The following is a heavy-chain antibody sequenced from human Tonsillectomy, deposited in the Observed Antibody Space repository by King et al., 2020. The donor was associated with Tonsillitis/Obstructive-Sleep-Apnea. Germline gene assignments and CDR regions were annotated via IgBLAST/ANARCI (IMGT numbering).Heavy chain of an antibody. CDR1: GGSISSSSYY. V-gene: IGHV4-39*01. CDR3: ARHVRYCSGGSCFMTGFDY. D-gene: IGHD2-15*01. CDR2: IYYSGST. J-gene: IGHJ4*02. Sequence: LQLQESGPGLVKPSETLSLTCTVSGGSISSSSYYWGWIRQPPGKGLEWIGSIYYSGSTYYNPSLKSRVTISVDTSKNQFSLKLSSVTAADTVVYYCARHVRYCSGGSCFMTGFDYWGQGTLVTVSS.